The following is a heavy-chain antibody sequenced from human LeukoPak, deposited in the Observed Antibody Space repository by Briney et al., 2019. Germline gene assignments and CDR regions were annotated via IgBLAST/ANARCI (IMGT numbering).Heavy chain of an antibody. CDR1: GSTFSSYA. V-gene: IGHV3-23*01. CDR2: ISGSGGST. J-gene: IGHJ4*02. D-gene: IGHD3-22*01. Sequence: GGSLRLSCAASGSTFSSYAMSWVRQAPGKGLEWVSAISGSGGSTYYADSVKGRFTISRDNSKNTLYLQMNSLRAEDTAVYYCAKDYYDSRGGYYFDYWGQGTLVTVSS. CDR3: AKDYYDSRGGYYFDY.